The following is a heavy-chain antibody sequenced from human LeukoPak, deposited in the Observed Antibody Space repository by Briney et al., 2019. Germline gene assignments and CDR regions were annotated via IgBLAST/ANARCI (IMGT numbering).Heavy chain of an antibody. Sequence: GASVTVSCKASGGTFSSYAISWVRQAPGQGLEWMGGIIPIFGTANYAQKFQGRVTITADKSTSTAYMELSSLRSEDTAVYYCARLTGGYSYGYFDYWGQGTLVTVSS. J-gene: IGHJ4*02. CDR3: ARLTGGYSYGYFDY. CDR2: IIPIFGTA. V-gene: IGHV1-69*06. D-gene: IGHD5-18*01. CDR1: GGTFSSYA.